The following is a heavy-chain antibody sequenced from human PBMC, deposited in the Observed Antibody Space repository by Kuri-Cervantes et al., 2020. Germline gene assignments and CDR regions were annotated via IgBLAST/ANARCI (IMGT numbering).Heavy chain of an antibody. CDR1: GFTFNIPG. V-gene: IGHV3-15*01. CDR2: MKSKAVGGTA. D-gene: IGHD1-26*01. Sequence: GASLRLSCAASGFTFNIPGMSCVRQVSGKGLEWVGRMKSKAVGGTAEYAAPVKGSFTISRDDSKNTLYLQMNSLKAEDTAVYYCAKDGALLSRAFDIWGQGTMVTVSS. J-gene: IGHJ3*02. CDR3: AKDGALLSRAFDI.